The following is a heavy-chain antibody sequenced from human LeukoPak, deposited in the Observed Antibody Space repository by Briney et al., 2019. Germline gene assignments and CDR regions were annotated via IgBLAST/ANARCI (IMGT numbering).Heavy chain of an antibody. J-gene: IGHJ5*02. CDR1: GGSISSYY. V-gene: IGHV4-4*07. Sequence: PSETLSLTCTVSGGSISSYYWSWLRQPAGKGLEWIGRIYSSGSTNYNPSLKSRVTMSVDTSKNQFSLKLSSVTAADTAVYYCARDRVAVAADWFDPWGQGTLVTVSS. CDR3: ARDRVAVAADWFDP. CDR2: IYSSGST. D-gene: IGHD6-19*01.